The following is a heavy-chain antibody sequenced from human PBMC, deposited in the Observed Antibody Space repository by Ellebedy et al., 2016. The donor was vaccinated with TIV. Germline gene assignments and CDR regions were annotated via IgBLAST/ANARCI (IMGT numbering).Heavy chain of an antibody. D-gene: IGHD3-10*01. V-gene: IGHV3-48*02. J-gene: IGHJ3*02. CDR1: GFTFSSYS. CDR2: ISSSSSTI. Sequence: PGGSLRLSCAASGFTFSSYSMNWVRQAPGKGLEWVSYISSSSSTIYYADSVKGRFTISRDNAKNTLYLQMNSLRDEDTAVYYCARDSSVRRVRVKTIGDAFDIWGQGTMVTVSS. CDR3: ARDSSVRRVRVKTIGDAFDI.